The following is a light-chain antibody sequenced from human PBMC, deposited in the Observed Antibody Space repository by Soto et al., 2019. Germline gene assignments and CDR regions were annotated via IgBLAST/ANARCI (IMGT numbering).Light chain of an antibody. Sequence: EIVLTQSPATLSSFPGDRATLSCRASQSVRSNLAWYQQKPGQAPRLLIYGASTRATGIPARFSGSGSGTEFTLTISSLQSEDFAVYYCQQYNDWWTFGQGTKVDI. CDR3: QQYNDWWT. CDR2: GAS. V-gene: IGKV3-15*01. CDR1: QSVRSN. J-gene: IGKJ1*01.